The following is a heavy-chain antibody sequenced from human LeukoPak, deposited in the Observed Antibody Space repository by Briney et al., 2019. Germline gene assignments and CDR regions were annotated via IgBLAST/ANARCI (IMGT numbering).Heavy chain of an antibody. D-gene: IGHD5-18*01. Sequence: ASVKVSCKASGYTFTGYYMHWVRQAPGQGLEWMGWINPNRGGTNYAQKFQGRVTMTRDTSISTAYVELSRLRSDDTAVYYCARDTAMVNDAFDIWGQGTMVTVSS. CDR3: ARDTAMVNDAFDI. J-gene: IGHJ3*02. CDR2: INPNRGGT. V-gene: IGHV1-2*02. CDR1: GYTFTGYY.